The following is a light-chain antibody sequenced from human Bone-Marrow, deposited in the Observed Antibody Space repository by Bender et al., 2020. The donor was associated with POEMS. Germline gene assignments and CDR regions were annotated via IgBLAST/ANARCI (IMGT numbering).Light chain of an antibody. CDR1: SSNMGAGYG. Sequence: QSVLTQPPSVSGAPGQTVTISCTGTSSNMGAGYGVNWYQQLPGTAPKLLIYNNENRPSGVPDRISGSKAGTSASLAITGLLDEDEADYYCQSYDISLSGWVFGGGTKLTDL. J-gene: IGLJ3*02. V-gene: IGLV1-40*01. CDR2: NNE. CDR3: QSYDISLSGWV.